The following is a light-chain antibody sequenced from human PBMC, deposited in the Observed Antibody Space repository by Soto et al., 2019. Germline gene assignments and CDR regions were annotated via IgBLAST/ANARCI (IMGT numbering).Light chain of an antibody. J-gene: IGKJ1*01. Sequence: EIVLTQSPATLSLSPGERATLSCRASQSVSNFLAWYQQKPGQAPRLLISDASNRATGIPGRFSGSGSGTDVSLTISSLEPEDFAVYYCQQRSNWPWTFGQGTNVEIK. CDR3: QQRSNWPWT. V-gene: IGKV3-11*01. CDR2: DAS. CDR1: QSVSNF.